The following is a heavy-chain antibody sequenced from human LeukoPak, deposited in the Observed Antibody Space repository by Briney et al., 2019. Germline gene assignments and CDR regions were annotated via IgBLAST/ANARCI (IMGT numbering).Heavy chain of an antibody. J-gene: IGHJ6*02. CDR3: AKDRNAIFGDV. D-gene: IGHD3-3*01. CDR1: GFTFSTYA. V-gene: IGHV3-23*01. CDR2: VSGSGSST. Sequence: PGASLRLSCAASGFTFSTYAMSWVRQAPGKGLEWVSTVSGSGSSTCYADSVKGRFTISRDNSKNTLYLQMHSLRAEHTAIYYCAKDRNAIFGDVWGQGTTVTVSS.